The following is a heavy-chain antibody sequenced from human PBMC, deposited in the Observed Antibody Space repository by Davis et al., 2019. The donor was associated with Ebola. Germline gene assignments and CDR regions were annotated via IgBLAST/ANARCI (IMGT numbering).Heavy chain of an antibody. CDR3: ARDPQLLWFREGWFDP. Sequence: GESLKISCAASGFTFSSYDMHWVRQATGKGLEWVSAIGTAGDTYYPGSVKGRFTISRDNAKNTLYLQMNSLRAEDTAVYYCARDPQLLWFREGWFDPWGQGTLVTVSS. D-gene: IGHD3-10*01. CDR1: GFTFSSYD. J-gene: IGHJ5*02. CDR2: IGTAGDT. V-gene: IGHV3-13*01.